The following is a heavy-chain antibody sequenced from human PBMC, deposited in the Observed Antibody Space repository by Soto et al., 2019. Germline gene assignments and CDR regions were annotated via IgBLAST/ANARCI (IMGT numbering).Heavy chain of an antibody. CDR3: ARRHTSGRGYIGMDV. J-gene: IGHJ6*02. CDR2: IDPSDSYI. Sequence: PGGSLKISCKGSGDGFTCYWISCVRQMPGKGLEWMGRIDPSDSYINYSPSSQGHVTISVDKSINTAYLQWSSLKASDTAMYYFARRHTSGRGYIGMDVWGQGNTVTVS. CDR1: GDGFTCYW. V-gene: IGHV5-10-1*01. D-gene: IGHD3-22*01.